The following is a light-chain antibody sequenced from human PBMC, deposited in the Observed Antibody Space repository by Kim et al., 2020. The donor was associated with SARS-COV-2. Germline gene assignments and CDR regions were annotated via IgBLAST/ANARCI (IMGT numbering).Light chain of an antibody. J-gene: IGLJ2*01. Sequence: VTLTCARSGGSIASDYVQWYQQRPVSAPTTVIYEDNQRPSGVPDRFSGSIDSSSNSASLTISGLKTEDEADYYCQSYDSSNHVVFGGGTKVTVL. V-gene: IGLV6-57*03. CDR1: GGSIASDY. CDR2: EDN. CDR3: QSYDSSNHVV.